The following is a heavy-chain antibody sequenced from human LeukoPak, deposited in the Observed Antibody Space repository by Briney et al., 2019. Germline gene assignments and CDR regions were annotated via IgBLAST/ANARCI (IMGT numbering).Heavy chain of an antibody. CDR1: GYSFSSYS. CDR2: ISVYSGDT. J-gene: IGHJ4*02. Sequence: ASVKVSCKASGYSFSSYSITWLRQAPGQGLEWMGWISVYSGDTNYAQKFQGRVTMTTDTSTSTAYMELRSLRSDDTAVYYCAGDSLHSYSFLWGQGTLVTVSS. CDR3: AGDSLHSYSFL. V-gene: IGHV1-18*01. D-gene: IGHD5-18*01.